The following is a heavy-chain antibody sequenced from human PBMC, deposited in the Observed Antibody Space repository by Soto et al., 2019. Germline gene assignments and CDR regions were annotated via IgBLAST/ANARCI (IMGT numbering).Heavy chain of an antibody. J-gene: IGHJ4*02. CDR1: GFPFSSYC. Sequence: GGSLSLSCAASGFPFSSYCMHWVRQAPGKGLEWVAIIWYDGGNKYYADSVKGRFTISRDNSKNTLYLQMNSLKASDSAMYCCARHIGAYYDNNGYPYFDYWGQGTRVTVSS. D-gene: IGHD3-22*01. CDR2: IWYDGGNK. V-gene: IGHV3-33*01. CDR3: ARHIGAYYDNNGYPYFDY.